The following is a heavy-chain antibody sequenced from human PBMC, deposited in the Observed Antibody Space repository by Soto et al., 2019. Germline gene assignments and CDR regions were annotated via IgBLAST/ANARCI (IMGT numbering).Heavy chain of an antibody. CDR3: AKDTIAVAPTFDY. CDR1: GFSFSSYG. J-gene: IGHJ4*02. CDR2: ISYDGSNK. Sequence: GGSLRLSCAASGFSFSSYGMHWVRQAPGKGLEWVAVISYDGSNKYYADSVKGRFTISRDNSKNTLYLQMNSLRAEDTAVYYCAKDTIAVAPTFDYWGQGTLVTVSS. D-gene: IGHD6-19*01. V-gene: IGHV3-30*18.